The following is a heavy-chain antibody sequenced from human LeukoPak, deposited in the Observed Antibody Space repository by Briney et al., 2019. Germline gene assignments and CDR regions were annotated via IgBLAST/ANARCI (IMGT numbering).Heavy chain of an antibody. J-gene: IGHJ5*02. CDR3: ARVSRQWTLFDP. V-gene: IGHV4-59*01. D-gene: IGHD6-19*01. CDR1: GGSFSGYY. CDR2: IYYSGST. Sequence: KSSETLSLTCAVYGGSFSGYYWSWIRQPPGKGLEWIGYIYYSGSTNYNPSLKSRVTISVDTSKNQFSLKLSSVTAADTAVYYCARVSRQWTLFDPWGQGTLVTVSS.